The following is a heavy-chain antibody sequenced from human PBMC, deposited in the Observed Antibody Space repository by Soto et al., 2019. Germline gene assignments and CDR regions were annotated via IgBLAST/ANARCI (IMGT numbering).Heavy chain of an antibody. D-gene: IGHD6-6*01. CDR3: AREVGQTSSSDAFDI. CDR2: IYSSGST. Sequence: SETLSLTCTVSGGSISNSYWSWIRQSPEKGLEWIGYIYSSGSTNYNPSLNSRVTISVDTSKNQVALELTSVTAADSAVYFCAREVGQTSSSDAFDIWGQGTMVTVSS. J-gene: IGHJ3*02. V-gene: IGHV4-59*08. CDR1: GGSISNSY.